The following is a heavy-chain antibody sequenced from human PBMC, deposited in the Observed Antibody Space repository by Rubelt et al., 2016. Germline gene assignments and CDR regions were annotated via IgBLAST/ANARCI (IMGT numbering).Heavy chain of an antibody. D-gene: IGHD6-19*01. J-gene: IGHJ3*02. V-gene: IGHV4-34*01. CDR3: ARAAHRSGGWYGRNAYDI. CDR2: YYSGST. Sequence: QVQLQQWGAGLLKPSETLSLTCAVYGGSFSGYYWSWIRQPPGKGLEWIGYYYSGSTTYNPSLESRVTILVDTSKNQFSLKLSSVTAADTGVYYCARAAHRSGGWYGRNAYDIWGQGTMVTVSS. CDR1: GGSFSGYY.